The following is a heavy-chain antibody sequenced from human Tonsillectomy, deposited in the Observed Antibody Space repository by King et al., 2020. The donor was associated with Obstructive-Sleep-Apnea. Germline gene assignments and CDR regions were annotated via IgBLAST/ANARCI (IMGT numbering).Heavy chain of an antibody. J-gene: IGHJ4*02. D-gene: IGHD1-1*01. V-gene: IGHV4-59*08. CDR1: GGSISSYY. Sequence: VQLQESGPGLVKPSETLSLTCTVSGGSISSYYWSWIRQPPGKGLEWIGYIYNSETTKYNPSLKSRVTISVDTSKNQFSLKLSSVTAADTAVYYCARHSRPTGRAGYWGQGTLVTVSS. CDR2: IYNSETT. CDR3: ARHSRPTGRAGY.